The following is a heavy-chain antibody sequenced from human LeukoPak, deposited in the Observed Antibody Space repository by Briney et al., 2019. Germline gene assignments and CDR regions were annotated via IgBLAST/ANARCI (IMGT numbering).Heavy chain of an antibody. J-gene: IGHJ3*02. CDR3: AGVYSGNYYNAFDM. CDR1: DGSIRSSGYY. Sequence: SETLSLTCTVSDGSIRSSGYYWGWIRQPPGKGLEWIGSIYYSGSTYYNASLKSRVTISVDKSKNQFALKLSSVAAADTAVYYCAGVYSGNYYNAFDMWGQGTMVTVSS. D-gene: IGHD1-26*01. CDR2: IYYSGST. V-gene: IGHV4-39*01.